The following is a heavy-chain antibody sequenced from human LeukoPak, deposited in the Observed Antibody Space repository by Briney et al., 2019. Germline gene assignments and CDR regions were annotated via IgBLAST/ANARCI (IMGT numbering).Heavy chain of an antibody. Sequence: GGSLRLSCAASGFNFSDYFLTWVRQAPGKGLEWVANRNQDGNEKNYVDSLEGRFTISRYNAKRSLYLQMNSLRVDDTAMYYCVRDVGYYGGNHDYWGQGTLVIVSS. CDR1: GFNFSDYF. CDR3: VRDVGYYGGNHDY. J-gene: IGHJ4*02. CDR2: RNQDGNEK. D-gene: IGHD4-23*01. V-gene: IGHV3-7*01.